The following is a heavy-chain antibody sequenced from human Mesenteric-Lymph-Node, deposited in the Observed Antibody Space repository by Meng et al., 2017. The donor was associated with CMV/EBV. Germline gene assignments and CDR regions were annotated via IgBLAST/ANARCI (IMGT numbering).Heavy chain of an antibody. CDR2: ISSSSSYI. CDR3: ARWSFPGGARYCSSTSCYIYGMDV. D-gene: IGHD2-2*02. Sequence: GGSLRLSCAASGFTFSSYSMNWVRQAPGKGLEWVSSISSSSSYIYYADSVKGRFTISRDNSKNTLYLQMNSLRAEDTAVYYCARWSFPGGARYCSSTSCYIYGMDVWGQGTTVTVSS. V-gene: IGHV3-21*01. CDR1: GFTFSSYS. J-gene: IGHJ6*02.